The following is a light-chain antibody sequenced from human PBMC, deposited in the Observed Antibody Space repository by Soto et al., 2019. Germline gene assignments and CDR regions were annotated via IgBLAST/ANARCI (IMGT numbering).Light chain of an antibody. CDR3: QQYGSSCVT. Sequence: EIVLTQSPGTLSLSPGERATLSCRASQSIGSSYLAWYQQKPGQAPRLLIYGTSSRATGIPDRFSGSGSGTDFTLTISRLEPEDFAVYYCQQYGSSCVTFGQGTKVEIK. CDR1: QSIGSSY. V-gene: IGKV3-20*01. CDR2: GTS. J-gene: IGKJ1*01.